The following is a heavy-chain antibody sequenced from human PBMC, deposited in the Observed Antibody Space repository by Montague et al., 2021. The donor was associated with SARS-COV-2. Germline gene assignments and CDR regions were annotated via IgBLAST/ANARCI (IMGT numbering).Heavy chain of an antibody. CDR3: TRARSKAIDY. CDR1: GESMTRSW. Sequence: SETLSLTCAVSGESMTRSWWTWARQPPGQRLQWIGEIFHDGTSRSNYNPALKSRVTIPIDTSKNQFFLRLSSVTAADTALYFCTRARSKAIDYWGQGALVTVSS. CDR2: IFHDGTS. J-gene: IGHJ4*02. V-gene: IGHV4-4*02. D-gene: IGHD2/OR15-2a*01.